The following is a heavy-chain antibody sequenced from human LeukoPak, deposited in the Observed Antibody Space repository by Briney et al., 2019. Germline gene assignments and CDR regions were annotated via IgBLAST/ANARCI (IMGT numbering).Heavy chain of an antibody. CDR2: ISGSGGST. D-gene: IGHD3-10*01. CDR1: GFTVSSNY. Sequence: GGSLRLSCAASGFTVSSNYMSWVRQAPGKGLEWVSAISGSGGSTYYADSVKGRFTISRDNSKNTLYLQMNSLRAEDTAVYYCAKSPMVRGVDWGTFDYWGQGTLVTVSS. V-gene: IGHV3-23*01. CDR3: AKSPMVRGVDWGTFDY. J-gene: IGHJ4*02.